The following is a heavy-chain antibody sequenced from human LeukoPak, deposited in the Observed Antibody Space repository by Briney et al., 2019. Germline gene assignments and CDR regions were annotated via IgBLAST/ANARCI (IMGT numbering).Heavy chain of an antibody. J-gene: IGHJ4*02. D-gene: IGHD3-10*01. CDR1: GFTFSSYS. CDR3: ARDPLTMVRGVADY. CDR2: ISSSSSYI. Sequence: GGSLRLSCAASGFTFSSYSMNWVRQAPGKGLEWVSSISSSSSYIYYADSVKGRFTISRDNAKNSLYLQMNSLRAEDTAVYYRARDPLTMVRGVADYWGQGTLVTVSS. V-gene: IGHV3-21*01.